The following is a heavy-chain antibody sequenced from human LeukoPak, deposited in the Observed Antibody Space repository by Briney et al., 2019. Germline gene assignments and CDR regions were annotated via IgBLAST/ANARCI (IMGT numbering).Heavy chain of an antibody. CDR2: IGGSGSYT. Sequence: GGSLRLSCAASGFTFSTYAMIWVRQSPGKGLEWVSVIGGSGSYTYYADSVKGRFTISRDNSKDTLYLQMNSLRAEDTAVYYCARDWYDYWGQGTLVTVSS. CDR3: ARDWYDY. J-gene: IGHJ4*02. V-gene: IGHV3-23*01. CDR1: GFTFSTYA. D-gene: IGHD6-13*01.